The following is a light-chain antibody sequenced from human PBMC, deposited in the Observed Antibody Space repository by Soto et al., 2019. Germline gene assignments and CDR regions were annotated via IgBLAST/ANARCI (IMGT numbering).Light chain of an antibody. CDR2: DVS. J-gene: IGLJ1*01. V-gene: IGLV2-14*01. CDR3: SSYTSSSTGV. Sequence: QSALTQPASVSGSPGQSITISCTGTSSDVGGYNYVSWYQQHPGKAPKLMIYDVSNRPSGVSNRFSGSKSGNTDSLTISGLQAEDEADYYCSSYTSSSTGVFGTGTKLTVL. CDR1: SSDVGGYNY.